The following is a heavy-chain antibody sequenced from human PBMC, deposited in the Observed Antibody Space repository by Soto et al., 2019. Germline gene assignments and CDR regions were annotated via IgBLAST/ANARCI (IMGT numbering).Heavy chain of an antibody. V-gene: IGHV3-23*01. J-gene: IGHJ5*02. CDR1: GFTFSSYA. CDR3: AKDPQDIVVVVAVPNWFDP. CDR2: ISGSGGST. Sequence: GGSLRLSCAASGFTFSSYAMSWVRQAPGKGLEWVSAISGSGGSTYYADSVKGRFTISRDNSKNTLYLQMNSLRAEDTAVYYYAKDPQDIVVVVAVPNWFDPWGQGTLVTVSS. D-gene: IGHD2-15*01.